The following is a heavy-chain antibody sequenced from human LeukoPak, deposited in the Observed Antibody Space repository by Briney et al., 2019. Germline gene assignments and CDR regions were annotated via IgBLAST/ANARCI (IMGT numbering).Heavy chain of an antibody. J-gene: IGHJ5*02. Sequence: ASVRVSCKTSGYSFTDYYIHWVRQAPGQGLEWMGWINPKSGSTSSARKFQDRVTMTRDPSISTVYMDMAWLTSDDTAIYFCARADFVDAGPYLIGPWGQGTLVTVSS. CDR1: GYSFTDYY. V-gene: IGHV1-2*02. CDR2: INPKSGST. CDR3: ARADFVDAGPYLIGP. D-gene: IGHD3-3*01.